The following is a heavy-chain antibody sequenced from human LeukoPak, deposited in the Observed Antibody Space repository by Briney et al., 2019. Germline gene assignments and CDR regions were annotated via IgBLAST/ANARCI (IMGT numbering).Heavy chain of an antibody. Sequence: PSETLSLTCTVSGGSISRYYWNWIRQPPGKGLEWIGYIYYSGSTDYNPSLKSRVTISVDTSKNQFSLKLSSVTAADTALYYCARLIQDSSGFYNFDLWGKGPLLTVSS. J-gene: IGHJ4*02. D-gene: IGHD3-22*01. V-gene: IGHV4-59*08. CDR1: GGSISRYY. CDR3: ARLIQDSSGFYNFDL. CDR2: IYYSGST.